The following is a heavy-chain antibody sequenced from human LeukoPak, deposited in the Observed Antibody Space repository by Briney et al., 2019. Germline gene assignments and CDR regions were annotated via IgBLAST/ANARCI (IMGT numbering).Heavy chain of an antibody. V-gene: IGHV6-1*01. D-gene: IGHD6-19*01. CDR1: GDSVSSNSAA. Sequence: SQTLSLTCAISGDSVSSNSAAWNWIRQSPSRGLEWLGRTYYRSKWYNDNAVSVKSRITINPDTSKNQFSLQLNSVTPEDTAVYYCARAEWLDDYYYYGMDVWGQGTTVTVSS. CDR2: TYYRSKWYN. J-gene: IGHJ6*02. CDR3: ARAEWLDDYYYYGMDV.